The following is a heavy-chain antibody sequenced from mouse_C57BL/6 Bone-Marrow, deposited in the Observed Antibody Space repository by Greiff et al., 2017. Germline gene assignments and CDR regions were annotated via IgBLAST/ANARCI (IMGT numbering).Heavy chain of an antibody. CDR1: GFTFSSYG. CDR3: ARPITTGVASFDY. Sequence: EVQLVESGGDLVKPGGSLKLSCAASGFTFSSYGMSWVRQTPDKRLEWVATISSGGSYTYYPDSVKGRFTISRDNAKNTLYLQMSSLKSEDTAMYYCARPITTGVASFDYWGQGTTLTVSS. D-gene: IGHD1-1*01. V-gene: IGHV5-6*01. CDR2: ISSGGSYT. J-gene: IGHJ2*01.